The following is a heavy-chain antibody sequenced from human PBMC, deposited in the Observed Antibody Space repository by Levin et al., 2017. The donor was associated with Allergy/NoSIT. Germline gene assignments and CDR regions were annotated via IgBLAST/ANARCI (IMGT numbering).Heavy chain of an antibody. V-gene: IGHV4-39*07. D-gene: IGHD3-10*01. CDR2: IYYSGST. CDR1: GGSISSTTYY. J-gene: IGHJ6*02. Sequence: SQTLSLTCTVSGGSISSTTYYWGWIRQPPGKGLEWIGNIYYSGSTYYNPSLKSRVTISVDTSKNQFSLKLNLVTAADTAVYYCARDFVSFSGYSGSENYPNYHYSYGLDGWGQGTTVTVSS. CDR3: ARDFVSFSGYSGSENYPNYHYSYGLDG.